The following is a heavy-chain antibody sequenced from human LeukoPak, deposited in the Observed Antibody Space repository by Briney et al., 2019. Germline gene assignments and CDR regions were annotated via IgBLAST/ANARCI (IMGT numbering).Heavy chain of an antibody. D-gene: IGHD3-16*01. CDR1: GYTFTGYY. J-gene: IGHJ4*02. CDR3: VRGGLSYACDY. CDR2: INPNNGVT. V-gene: IGHV1-2*02. Sequence: ASVKVSCKASGYTFTGYYMHWARQAPGQGLEWMGWINPNNGVTKYAQKFQGRVTMTRDTSISTAYMELTGLTSDDTAVYYCVRGGLSYACDYWGQGTLVTVSS.